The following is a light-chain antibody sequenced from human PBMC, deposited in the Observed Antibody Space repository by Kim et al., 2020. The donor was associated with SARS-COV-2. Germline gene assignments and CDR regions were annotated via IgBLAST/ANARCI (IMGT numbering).Light chain of an antibody. CDR3: QTWGTGIHVV. CDR1: SGHSSYA. CDR2: LNSDGSH. J-gene: IGLJ2*01. Sequence: QPVLTQSPSASASLGASVKLTCTLSSGHSSYAIAWHQQQPEKGPRYLMNLNSDGSHSEGDGIPDRFSGSSSGAERYLTISSLQSEDEADYYCQTWGTGIHVVFGGGTQLTVL. V-gene: IGLV4-69*01.